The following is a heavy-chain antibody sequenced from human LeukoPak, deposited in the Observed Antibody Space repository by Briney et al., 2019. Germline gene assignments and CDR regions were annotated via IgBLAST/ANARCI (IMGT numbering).Heavy chain of an antibody. CDR1: GGSFSGYY. D-gene: IGHD3-10*01. CDR3: ARVAIWSRYFDY. J-gene: IGHJ4*02. Sequence: SETLSLTCAVYGGSFSGYYWSWIRQPPGKGLEWIGEINHSGSTNYNPSLKSRVTISVDTSKNQFSLKLSSVTAADTAVYYCARVAIWSRYFDYWGQGTLVTVPS. CDR2: INHSGST. V-gene: IGHV4-34*01.